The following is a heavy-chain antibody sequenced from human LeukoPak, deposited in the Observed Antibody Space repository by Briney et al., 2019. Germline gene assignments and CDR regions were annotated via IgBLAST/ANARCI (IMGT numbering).Heavy chain of an antibody. J-gene: IGHJ4*02. V-gene: IGHV4-34*01. CDR1: GTSFSSYY. CDR3: ARMTTGHDF. CDR2: VNHSGYT. D-gene: IGHD4-17*01. Sequence: KPSETLSLTCAVSGTSFSSYYWSWIRQPPGKGLEWIGEVNHSGYTNVNPSLKSRVTISVDTSKNQFSLRLRSVTAADTAVYFCARMTTGHDFWGQGTLVTDSS.